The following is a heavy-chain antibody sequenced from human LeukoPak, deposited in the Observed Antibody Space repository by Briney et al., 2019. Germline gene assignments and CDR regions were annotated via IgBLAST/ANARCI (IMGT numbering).Heavy chain of an antibody. CDR2: IYYSGST. Sequence: SETLSLTCTVSGGSISSSSYYWGWIRQPPGKGLEWIGFIYYSGSTYYNPSLKSRLTISVDTSKSQFSLKLSSVAATDTAVYYCARRGYCSSTSCYEYWFDPWGQGTLVTVSS. CDR3: ARRGYCSSTSCYEYWFDP. D-gene: IGHD2-2*01. V-gene: IGHV4-39*01. CDR1: GGSISSSSYY. J-gene: IGHJ5*02.